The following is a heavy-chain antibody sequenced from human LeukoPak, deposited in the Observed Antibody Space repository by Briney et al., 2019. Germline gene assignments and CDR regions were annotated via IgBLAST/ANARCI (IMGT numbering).Heavy chain of an antibody. Sequence: GASLKDSCKASGYTFTSYGISWVRQAPGQALEWVGWISCYNGNTNYAQKFQDRVTLTTDTSTNTAYMELRSLRPDDTAVYYCARDLQTAVHGDWGQGTLVTVSS. V-gene: IGHV1-18*01. J-gene: IGHJ4*02. CDR2: ISCYNGNT. CDR3: ARDLQTAVHGD. D-gene: IGHD2-8*01. CDR1: GYTFTSYG.